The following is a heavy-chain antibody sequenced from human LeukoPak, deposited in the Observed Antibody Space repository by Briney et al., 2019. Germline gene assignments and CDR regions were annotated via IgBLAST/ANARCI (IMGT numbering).Heavy chain of an antibody. CDR2: INHSGST. V-gene: IGHV4-34*01. CDR3: ARGVYSSGWYRRRWFDP. J-gene: IGHJ5*02. Sequence: SETLSLTCAVYGGSFTGYYWSWIRQPPGKGLEWIGEINHSGSTNYNPSLKSRVTISVDTSKNQFSLKLSSVTAADTAVYYCARGVYSSGWYRRRWFDPWGQGTLVTVSS. D-gene: IGHD6-19*01. CDR1: GGSFTGYY.